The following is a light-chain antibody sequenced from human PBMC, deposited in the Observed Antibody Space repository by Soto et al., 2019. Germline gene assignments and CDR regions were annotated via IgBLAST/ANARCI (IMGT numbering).Light chain of an antibody. J-gene: IGKJ5*01. CDR1: QGINNY. V-gene: IGKV1-9*01. CDR3: QHLINYPIT. Sequence: IKLTHYKYILSASVGDIVTITCRASQGINNYLAWYQQKPGKAPKLLIYAASTLQSGVPSRFSGSGSGTEFTLTISSLQPEDFATYYCQHLINYPITFGQGTRPAIK. CDR2: AAS.